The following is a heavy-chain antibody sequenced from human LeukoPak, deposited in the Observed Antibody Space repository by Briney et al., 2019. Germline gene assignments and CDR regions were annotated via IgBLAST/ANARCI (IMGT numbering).Heavy chain of an antibody. D-gene: IGHD6-13*01. CDR1: GFTFSSYG. CDR2: IRYDGSNK. Sequence: GGSLRLSCAASGFTFSSYGMHWVRQAPGKGLEWVAFIRYDGSNKYYADSVKGRFTISRDNSKNTLYLQMNSLRAEDTAVYYCASHWDSSSWETFDYWGQGTLVTVSS. V-gene: IGHV3-30*02. CDR3: ASHWDSSSWETFDY. J-gene: IGHJ4*02.